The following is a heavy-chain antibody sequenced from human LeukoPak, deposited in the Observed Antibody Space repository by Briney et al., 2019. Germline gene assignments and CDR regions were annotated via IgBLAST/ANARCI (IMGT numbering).Heavy chain of an antibody. CDR3: ASTAHIVATTGDAFDI. CDR2: IYTGDSAT. V-gene: IGHV5-51*01. Sequence: GESLKISCKGSGYSFTSYWIGWVRQMPGKGLECIGIIYTGDSATRYSTSFQGEITTSADTSITTAYLQWSSLKASDTAMYYCASTAHIVATTGDAFDIWGQGKMVNVSS. CDR1: GYSFTSYW. J-gene: IGHJ3*02. D-gene: IGHD5-12*01.